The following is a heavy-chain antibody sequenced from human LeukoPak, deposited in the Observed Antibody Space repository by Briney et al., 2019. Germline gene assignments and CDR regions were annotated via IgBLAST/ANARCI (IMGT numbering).Heavy chain of an antibody. V-gene: IGHV4-30-4*01. D-gene: IGHD4-17*01. CDR1: GGSISSADYY. Sequence: SETLSLTCTVSGGSISSADYYWRWIRQPPGKGLEWIGYIYYSGSTYYNPSLKSRVTISVDTSKNQFSLKLSSVTAADTAVYYCASGRLRGVCDYWGQGTLVTVSS. CDR2: IYYSGST. J-gene: IGHJ4*02. CDR3: ASGRLRGVCDY.